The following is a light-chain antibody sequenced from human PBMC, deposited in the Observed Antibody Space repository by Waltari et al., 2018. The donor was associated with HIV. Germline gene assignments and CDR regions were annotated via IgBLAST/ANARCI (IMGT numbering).Light chain of an antibody. CDR1: QSVRSN. CDR2: GAS. CDR3: QQYNNWPLT. V-gene: IGKV3-15*01. J-gene: IGKJ1*01. Sequence: EIVMPQSPGTLSVSPGERATLSCRASQSVRSNFAWYQQKPGQEPRLLVYGASTRATGIPARFSGSGSGTEFTLTISSLQSEDFAVYYCQQYNNWPLTFGQGTKVEIK.